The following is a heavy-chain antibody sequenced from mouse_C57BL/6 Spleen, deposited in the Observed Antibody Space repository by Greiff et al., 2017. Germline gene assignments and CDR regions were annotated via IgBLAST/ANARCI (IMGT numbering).Heavy chain of an antibody. CDR1: GFTFTNYW. D-gene: IGHD2-3*01. J-gene: IGHJ3*01. Sequence: DVLLVESGGGLVQPGGSMKLSCVASGFTFTNYWMNWVRQSPEKGLEWVAQIRLKSDNYATHYAESVKGRFTISREDSKSRVYLKMNNLRAEDTGMYYCAYEGAWFAYWGQGTLVTVSA. V-gene: IGHV6-3*01. CDR3: AYEGAWFAY. CDR2: IRLKSDNYAT.